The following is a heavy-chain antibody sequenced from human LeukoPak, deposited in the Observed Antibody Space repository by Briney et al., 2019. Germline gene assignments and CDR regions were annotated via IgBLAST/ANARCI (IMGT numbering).Heavy chain of an antibody. Sequence: GGSLRLSCAASGFIVSSNYMSWVRQAPGKGLEWVAVIYSSGRTYYADSVKGRFTISRDTSKNTLYLQMNRLRAEDTAVYYCASRQMDYFDHWGQGTLVTVSS. CDR3: ASRQMDYFDH. V-gene: IGHV3-53*01. J-gene: IGHJ4*02. CDR1: GFIVSSNY. D-gene: IGHD5-24*01. CDR2: IYSSGRT.